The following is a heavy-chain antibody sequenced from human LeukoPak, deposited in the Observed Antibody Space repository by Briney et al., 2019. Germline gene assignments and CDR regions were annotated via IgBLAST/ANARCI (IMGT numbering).Heavy chain of an antibody. D-gene: IGHD6-6*01. CDR3: ARVNIAAPDY. CDR2: IGGGGSDT. CDR1: GFNFWGTG. J-gene: IGHJ4*02. V-gene: IGHV3-23*01. Sequence: GGSLRLSCAVSGFNFWGTGMSWFRQAPGKGLEWVAAIGGGGSDTKYTDSVMGRFTLSRDLSKNTLYLQMSSLRAEDTAVYYCARVNIAAPDYWGQGTLVTVSS.